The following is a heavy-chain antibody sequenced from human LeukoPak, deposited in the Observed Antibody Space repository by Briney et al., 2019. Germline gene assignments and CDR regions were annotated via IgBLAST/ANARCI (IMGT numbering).Heavy chain of an antibody. CDR3: ARAVRVGHRLHYMDV. Sequence: ASVKVSCKASGYTFTNFDINWVRQATGQGLEWMGWMNPNSANTGYAQKFQGRVTMTMNTSISTAYMELSSLKSEDTAVFYCARAVRVGHRLHYMDVWGKGTTVTVSS. V-gene: IGHV1-8*01. CDR1: GYTFTNFD. J-gene: IGHJ6*03. D-gene: IGHD2-21*02. CDR2: MNPNSANT.